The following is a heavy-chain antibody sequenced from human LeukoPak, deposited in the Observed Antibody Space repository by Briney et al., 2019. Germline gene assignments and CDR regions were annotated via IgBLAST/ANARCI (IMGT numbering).Heavy chain of an antibody. J-gene: IGHJ4*02. CDR3: ARGSFTFGGVKDY. D-gene: IGHD3-16*01. CDR2: IYTSGST. Sequence: SEALSLTCTVSGGSISSSSYYWGWIRQPAGKGLEWIGRIYTSGSTNYNPSLKSRVTISVDTSKNQFSLKLSSVTAADTAVYYCARGSFTFGGVKDYWGQGTLVTVSS. CDR1: GGSISSSSYY. V-gene: IGHV4-61*02.